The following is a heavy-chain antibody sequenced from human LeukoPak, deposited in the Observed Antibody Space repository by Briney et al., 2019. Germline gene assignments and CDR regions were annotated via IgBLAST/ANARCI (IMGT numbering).Heavy chain of an antibody. CDR1: GFTFSVHE. Sequence: GGSLRLSCAASGFTFSVHEMNWVRQAPGKGREWLSYISDSGRTIYYADSVDGRFTISRDNVKNSLFLQMNSLRVEDTAVYFCARGSHYFDFWGQGTPVTVSS. CDR3: ARGSHYFDF. CDR2: ISDSGRTI. V-gene: IGHV3-48*03. J-gene: IGHJ4*02. D-gene: IGHD6-6*01.